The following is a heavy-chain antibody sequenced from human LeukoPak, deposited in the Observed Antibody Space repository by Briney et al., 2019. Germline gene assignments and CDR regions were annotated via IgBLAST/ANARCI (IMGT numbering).Heavy chain of an antibody. CDR1: GFTFSSYG. J-gene: IGHJ4*02. CDR2: ISYDGSNK. V-gene: IGHV3-30*18. Sequence: GGSLRLSCAASGFTFSSYGMHWVRQAPGKGLEWVAVISYDGSNKYYADSVKGRFTISRDNSKNTLYLQMNSPRAEDTAVYYCAKGSEQWLDRHPADYWGQGTLVTVSS. D-gene: IGHD6-19*01. CDR3: AKGSEQWLDRHPADY.